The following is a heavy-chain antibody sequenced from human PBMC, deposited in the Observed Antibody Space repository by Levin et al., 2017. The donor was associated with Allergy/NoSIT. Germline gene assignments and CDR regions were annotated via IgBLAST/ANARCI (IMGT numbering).Heavy chain of an antibody. CDR3: AKKKTKTTGYFDL. V-gene: IGHV3-30*18. J-gene: IGHJ2*01. Sequence: QSGGSLRLSCAASGFTFSSYGMHWVRQAPGKGLEWVAVISYDGSNKYYADSVKGRFTISRDNSKNTLYLQMNSLRAEDTAVYYCAKKKTKTTGYFDLWGRGTLVTVSS. CDR2: ISYDGSNK. D-gene: IGHD4-17*01. CDR1: GFTFSSYG.